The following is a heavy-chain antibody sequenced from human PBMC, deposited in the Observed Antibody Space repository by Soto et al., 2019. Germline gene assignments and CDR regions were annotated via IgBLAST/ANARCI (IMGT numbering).Heavy chain of an antibody. Sequence: QVQLVESGGGVVLPGRSLRLSCASSGFTFSSYAMHWVRQAPGKGLEWVALISYDGGNKYYADSVKGRFTISRDNSKNTLYLQMNSLRAEDTAVYYCAKDRIAVAGTGYYYGMDVWGQGTTVTVSS. CDR3: AKDRIAVAGTGYYYGMDV. D-gene: IGHD6-19*01. CDR1: GFTFSSYA. V-gene: IGHV3-30*18. J-gene: IGHJ6*02. CDR2: ISYDGGNK.